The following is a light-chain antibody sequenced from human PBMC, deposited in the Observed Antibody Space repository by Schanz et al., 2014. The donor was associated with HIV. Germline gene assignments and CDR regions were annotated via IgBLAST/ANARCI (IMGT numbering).Light chain of an antibody. J-gene: IGKJ1*01. V-gene: IGKV3-15*01. CDR1: QTVSNN. CDR2: GAS. CDR3: QQYYSIPWT. Sequence: EIVMTQSPGTLSVSPGERATLSCRASQTVSNNLAWYQQKPGQAPRLLIYGASTRVTGIPARFSGSGSGTEFTLTISSLQSEDVAVYYCQQYYSIPWTFGQGTKVEIK.